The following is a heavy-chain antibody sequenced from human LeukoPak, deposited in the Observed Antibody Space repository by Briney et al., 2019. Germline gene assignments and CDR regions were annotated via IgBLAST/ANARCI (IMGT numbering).Heavy chain of an antibody. CDR1: GVSISDSY. CDR3: ARGDGYIQILDL. V-gene: IGHV4-4*07. CDR2: IYASGST. Sequence: SETLSLSCSVSGVSISDSYWNWIRQPAGKGLEWLGRIYASGSTIYNPSLKSPVTMSVDTSKNQFSLKLSSVTAADTAVYYCARGDGYIQILDLWGQGTLVTVSS. J-gene: IGHJ4*02. D-gene: IGHD5-24*01.